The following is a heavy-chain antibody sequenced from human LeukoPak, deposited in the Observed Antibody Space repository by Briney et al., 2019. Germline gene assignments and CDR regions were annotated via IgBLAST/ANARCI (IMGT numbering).Heavy chain of an antibody. CDR2: ISSSSSYI. CDR3: ARRMEAGYCSGGSCYSFDY. Sequence: PGGSLSLSCAASGFTFSSYSMNWVRQAPGKGLEWVSSISSSSSYIYYADSVKGRFTISRDNAKNSLYLQMNSLRAEDTAVYYCARRMEAGYCSGGSCYSFDYWGQGTLVTVSS. D-gene: IGHD2-15*01. V-gene: IGHV3-21*01. CDR1: GFTFSSYS. J-gene: IGHJ4*02.